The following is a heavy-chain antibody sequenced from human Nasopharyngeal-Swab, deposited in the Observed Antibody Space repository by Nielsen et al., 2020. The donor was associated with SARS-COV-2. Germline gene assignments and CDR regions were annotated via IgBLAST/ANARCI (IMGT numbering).Heavy chain of an antibody. CDR2: ISYDGSNK. CDR3: AKDPSIVVVTAEYFQH. CDR1: GFTFSSYG. Sequence: GGSLRLSCAASGFTFSSYGMHWVRQAPGRGLEWVAVISYDGSNKYYADSVKGRFTIPRDNSKNTLYLQMNSLRADDTAVYYCAKDPSIVVVTAEYFQHWGQGTLVTVSS. J-gene: IGHJ1*01. D-gene: IGHD2-21*02. V-gene: IGHV3-30*18.